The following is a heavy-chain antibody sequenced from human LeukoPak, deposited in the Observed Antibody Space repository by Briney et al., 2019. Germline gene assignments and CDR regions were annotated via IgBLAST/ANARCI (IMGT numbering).Heavy chain of an antibody. CDR3: ARDLTIAAAGTGAFDI. Sequence: ASVKVSCKASGYTFTSYGISWVRQAPGQGLEWMGWISAYNGNTNYAQKLQGRVTMTTDTSTCTAYMELRSLRSDDTAVYYCARDLTIAAAGTGAFDIWGQGTMVTVSS. J-gene: IGHJ3*02. CDR2: ISAYNGNT. V-gene: IGHV1-18*01. CDR1: GYTFTSYG. D-gene: IGHD6-13*01.